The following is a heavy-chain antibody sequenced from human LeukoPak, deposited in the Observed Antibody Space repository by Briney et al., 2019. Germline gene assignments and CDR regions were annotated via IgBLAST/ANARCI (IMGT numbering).Heavy chain of an antibody. CDR3: ARSGDNGFDP. J-gene: IGHJ5*02. Sequence: SQTLSLTCTVSGGSISSGGYYWSWIRQHPEKGLEWIGYIYYSGSTYYNPSLKSRVTISVDTSKNQFSLKLSSVTAADTAVYYCARSGDNGFDPWGQGTLVTVSS. CDR2: IYYSGST. V-gene: IGHV4-31*03. D-gene: IGHD3-10*01. CDR1: GGSISSGGYY.